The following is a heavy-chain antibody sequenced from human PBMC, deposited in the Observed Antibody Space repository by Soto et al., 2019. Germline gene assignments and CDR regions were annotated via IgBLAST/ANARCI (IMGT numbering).Heavy chain of an antibody. CDR3: ARLLGAVVITTFGWFDP. Sequence: SETLSLTCTVSGGSISSSSYYWGWIRQPPGKGLEWIGSIYYSGSTYYNPSLKSRVTISVDTSKNQFSLKLSSVTAADTAVYYCARLLGAVVITTFGWFDPWGQGTLVTVSS. J-gene: IGHJ5*02. CDR1: GGSISSSSYY. CDR2: IYYSGST. V-gene: IGHV4-39*01. D-gene: IGHD3-22*01.